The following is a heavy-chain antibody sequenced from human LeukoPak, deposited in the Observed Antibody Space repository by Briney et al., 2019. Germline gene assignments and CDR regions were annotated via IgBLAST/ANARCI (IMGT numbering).Heavy chain of an antibody. Sequence: QPGRSLRLSCAASGFTFSSYGMHWARQAPGKGLEWVAVIWYDGSNKYYADSVKGRFTISRDNSKNTLYLQMNSLRAEDTAVYYCAKVGDGYNNYWGQGTLVTVSS. CDR1: GFTFSSYG. V-gene: IGHV3-33*06. D-gene: IGHD5-24*01. J-gene: IGHJ4*02. CDR3: AKVGDGYNNY. CDR2: IWYDGSNK.